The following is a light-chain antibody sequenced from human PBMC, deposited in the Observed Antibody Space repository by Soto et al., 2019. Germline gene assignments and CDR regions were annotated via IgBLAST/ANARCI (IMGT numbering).Light chain of an antibody. V-gene: IGKV3-20*01. CDR1: QSVSSSY. Sequence: EIVLTQSPGTLSLSPGERATLSCRASQSVSSSYLGWYQQKPGQAPRLLIYGASSRATGIPDRFSGSGSGTDFTLTISRLEPEDFAVYYCQQYGSSFLFTFGPGTKVDIK. CDR3: QQYGSSFLFT. J-gene: IGKJ3*01. CDR2: GAS.